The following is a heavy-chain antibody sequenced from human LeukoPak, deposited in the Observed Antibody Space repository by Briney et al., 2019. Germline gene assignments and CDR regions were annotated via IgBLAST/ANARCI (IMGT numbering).Heavy chain of an antibody. Sequence: SETLSLTCTVSGGSISSGGYYWSWIRQPPGKGLEWIGYIYHSGSTYYNPSLKSRVTISVDTSKNQFSLKLSSVTAADTAVYYCARGETGDTAYYYYYYMDVWGKGTTVTVSS. CDR3: ARGETGDTAYYYYYYMDV. J-gene: IGHJ6*03. V-gene: IGHV4-30-2*01. CDR1: GGSISSGGYY. D-gene: IGHD7-27*01. CDR2: IYHSGST.